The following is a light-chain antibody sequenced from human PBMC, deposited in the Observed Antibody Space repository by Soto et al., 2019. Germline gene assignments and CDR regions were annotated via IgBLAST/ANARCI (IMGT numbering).Light chain of an antibody. CDR3: QQYNGYSRT. Sequence: DIQMTQSPSTLSASVGDRVTITCRASQNISPWLAWFQQKPGKAPKLLIYKASSLQSGVPSRFSGSGSGTEFTLTISSLQPDDFATYYCQQYNGYSRTFGQGTKLEVK. CDR2: KAS. J-gene: IGKJ2*02. CDR1: QNISPW. V-gene: IGKV1-5*03.